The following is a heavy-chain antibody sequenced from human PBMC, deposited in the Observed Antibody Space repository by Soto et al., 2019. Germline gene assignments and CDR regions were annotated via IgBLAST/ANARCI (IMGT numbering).Heavy chain of an antibody. J-gene: IGHJ4*02. V-gene: IGHV1-69*14. Sequence: QVQLVQSGAEVKKPGSSVKVSCKASGGTFSSYAISWVRQAPGQGLEWMGGIIPIFGTANYAQKFQGRVTITADKCRSTAYLELSSLRSEDPAVYYCARLGGLRGYAPVDYWGQGTLVTVSS. CDR1: GGTFSSYA. CDR3: ARLGGLRGYAPVDY. CDR2: IIPIFGTA. D-gene: IGHD5-12*01.